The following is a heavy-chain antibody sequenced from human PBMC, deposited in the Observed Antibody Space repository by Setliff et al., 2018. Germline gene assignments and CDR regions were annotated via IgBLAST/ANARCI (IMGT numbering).Heavy chain of an antibody. CDR3: SRLVRYCTRTSCQRLSGAEF. V-gene: IGHV1-18*01. J-gene: IGHJ4*02. D-gene: IGHD2-2*01. CDR1: GYTFTNYG. Sequence: GASVKVSCKTSGYTFTNYGITWVRQAPGQGLEWMGWINNYSFKTNYPQKFLGRVTVTTDTSTGTAYMELGSLTSDDTAIYYCSRLVRYCTRTSCQRLSGAEFWGQGTLVTVSS. CDR2: INNYSFKT.